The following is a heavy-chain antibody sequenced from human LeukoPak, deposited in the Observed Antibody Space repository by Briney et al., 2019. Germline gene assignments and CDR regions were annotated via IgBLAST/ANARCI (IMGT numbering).Heavy chain of an antibody. Sequence: GGSLRLSCAASGFTLSEAWMNWVRQAPGKGLEWVGHIKNRPDGGTTDYAAPVKGIFTISRDDSKNTLYLQMNGLKTEDTAVYHCTTDIWTYSARDYWGQGTLVTVSS. CDR3: TTDIWTYSARDY. CDR1: GFTLSEAW. CDR2: IKNRPDGGTT. V-gene: IGHV3-15*01. D-gene: IGHD3/OR15-3a*01. J-gene: IGHJ4*02.